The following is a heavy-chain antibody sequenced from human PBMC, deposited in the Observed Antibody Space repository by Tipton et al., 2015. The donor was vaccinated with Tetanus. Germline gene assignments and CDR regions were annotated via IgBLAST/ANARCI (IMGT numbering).Heavy chain of an antibody. CDR2: INHSENT. J-gene: IGHJ3*02. D-gene: IGHD1-26*01. CDR1: GASFSGYY. CDR3: ARDLGFYVDVSGNRVDAFES. Sequence: TLSLTCAVSGASFSGYYWSWIRQAPGQGLEWVGEINHSENTNNNPSLKRRATLSVGTSKNNFSLRLGSVTAADTAVYYCARDLGFYVDVSGNRVDAFESGGQGTRVTVSS. V-gene: IGHV4-34*04.